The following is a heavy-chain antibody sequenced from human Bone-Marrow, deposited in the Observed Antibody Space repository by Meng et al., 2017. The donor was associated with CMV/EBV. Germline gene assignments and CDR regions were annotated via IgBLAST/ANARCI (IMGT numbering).Heavy chain of an antibody. V-gene: IGHV3-66*02. J-gene: IGHJ3*01. D-gene: IGHD2-21*02. CDR1: GFTVSSNY. CDR3: ASFGLIVVVTSLEVRN. CDR2: IYSGGST. Sequence: GESLKISCAASGFTVSSNYMSWARQAPGKGLEWVSVIYSGGSTYYADSVKGRFTISRDNSKNTLYLQMNGLRAEDTAVYYCASFGLIVVVTSLEVRNWGQGTMVTVSS.